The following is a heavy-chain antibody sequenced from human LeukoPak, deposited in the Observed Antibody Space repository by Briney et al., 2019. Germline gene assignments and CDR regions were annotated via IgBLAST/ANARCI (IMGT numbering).Heavy chain of an antibody. Sequence: GASVKVSCEASGYTFTDYYMHWVRQAPGQGLEWMGWINPNSGGSHCAQKFQDRVTMTRDTSINTAYMELSSLRSEDTAVYYCARGGAIRYYMDVWGKGTTVTVSS. D-gene: IGHD1-26*01. CDR2: INPNSGGS. CDR3: ARGGAIRYYMDV. CDR1: GYTFTDYY. V-gene: IGHV1-2*02. J-gene: IGHJ6*03.